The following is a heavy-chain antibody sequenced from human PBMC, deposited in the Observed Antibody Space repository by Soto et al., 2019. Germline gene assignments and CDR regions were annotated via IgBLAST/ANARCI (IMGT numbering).Heavy chain of an antibody. J-gene: IGHJ5*02. CDR1: GYTFTALY. CDR2: VNPKTGLT. Sequence: GGSLKVSCKASGYTFTALYMNWVRQAPGQGLEWMGWVNPKTGLTKLAQKSQGRVTMTRDTTISTAYMELTRLTSDDTAVYYCTTLRLDPWGQGTLVTVSS. V-gene: IGHV1-2*02. CDR3: TTLRLDP. D-gene: IGHD2-21*02.